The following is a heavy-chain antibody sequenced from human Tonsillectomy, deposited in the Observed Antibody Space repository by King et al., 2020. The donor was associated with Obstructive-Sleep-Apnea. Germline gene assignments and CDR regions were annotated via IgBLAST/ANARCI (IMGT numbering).Heavy chain of an antibody. CDR2: ISYDGSNK. CDR3: ARPPRGSGSYRPPFDY. V-gene: IGHV3-30*04. J-gene: IGHJ4*02. Sequence: VQLVESGGGVVQPGRSLRLSCAASGFTFSSYAMHWVRQAPGKGLEWVAVISYDGSNKNYADSVKGRFTISRDNSKNTLYLQMNSLSAEDTAVYYCARPPRGSGSYRPPFDYWGQGTLVTVSS. D-gene: IGHD3-10*01. CDR1: GFTFSSYA.